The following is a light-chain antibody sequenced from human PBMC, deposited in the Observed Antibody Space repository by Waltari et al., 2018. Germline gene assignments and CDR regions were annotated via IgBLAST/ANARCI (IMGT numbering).Light chain of an antibody. CDR1: KLADKY. CDR3: QAWDITTKVV. CDR2: QDN. Sequence: SYALTQPPSISVSPGQTARLTCAGEKLADKYVSWYQQKSGQSPTLVIYQDNKRPSGIPERFSGSNSGNTATLTISETQTFDEADFYCQAWDITTKVVFGGGTKLTVL. J-gene: IGLJ2*01. V-gene: IGLV3-1*01.